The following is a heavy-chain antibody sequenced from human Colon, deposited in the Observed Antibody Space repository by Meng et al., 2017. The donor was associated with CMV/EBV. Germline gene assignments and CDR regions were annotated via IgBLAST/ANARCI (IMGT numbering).Heavy chain of an antibody. CDR3: ARGTRYSGSLTLDS. CDR1: GGSFSDYA. Sequence: SVKVSCKTSGGSFSDYAISWVRQAPGQGLEWMGGIIPVFGTPNYAQSFQGRVAITTDEFTNTAYMELNSLTSEDTAVYYCARGTRYSGSLTLDSWGQGTLVTVSS. V-gene: IGHV1-69*05. J-gene: IGHJ4*02. CDR2: IIPVFGTP. D-gene: IGHD1-26*01.